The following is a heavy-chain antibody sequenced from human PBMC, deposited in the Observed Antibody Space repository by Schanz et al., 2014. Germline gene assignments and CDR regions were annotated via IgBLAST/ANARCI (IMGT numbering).Heavy chain of an antibody. V-gene: IGHV3-11*01. CDR3: VRDAYLQIRGTVFDS. CDR1: GFTFSDHY. Sequence: QVQLVESGGGLVKPGGSLRLSCAASGFTFSDHYMALIPQAPGKGLEWVSIISNTGTFIYYADSVRGRFVISRDNAKSSLFLQMKGLRAEDTAVYYCVRDAYLQIRGTVFDSWGPGNLVTVSS. CDR2: ISNTGTFI. J-gene: IGHJ4*02. D-gene: IGHD1-1*01.